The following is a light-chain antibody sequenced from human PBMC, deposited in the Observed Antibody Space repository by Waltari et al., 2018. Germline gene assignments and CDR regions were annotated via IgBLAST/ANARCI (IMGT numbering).Light chain of an antibody. CDR1: SSEVGTYNR. V-gene: IGLV2-18*02. CDR3: SSYTPSGTLV. J-gene: IGLJ2*01. Sequence: QSALTQPPSVSGSPGQSVTTSCSGTSSEVGTYNRVSWYQQPPGTATKLIIFDLSSRPSGVPDRFSGCKSGSTASLTISGLQAEDEGDYYCSSYTPSGTLVFGGGTKLTVL. CDR2: DLS.